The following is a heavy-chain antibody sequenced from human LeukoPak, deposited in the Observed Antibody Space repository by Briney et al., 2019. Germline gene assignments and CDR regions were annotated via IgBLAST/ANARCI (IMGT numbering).Heavy chain of an antibody. CDR1: GGSLSSYY. Sequence: SETLSLTCTDSGGSLSSYYWSWIRQPPGKGLEWIGYIYYSGSTNYNPSLKSRVTISVDTSKNQFSLKLSSVTAADTAVYYCARGRGGNKDAFDIWGQGTMVTVSS. J-gene: IGHJ3*02. CDR3: ARGRGGNKDAFDI. V-gene: IGHV4-59*01. CDR2: IYYSGST. D-gene: IGHD2-15*01.